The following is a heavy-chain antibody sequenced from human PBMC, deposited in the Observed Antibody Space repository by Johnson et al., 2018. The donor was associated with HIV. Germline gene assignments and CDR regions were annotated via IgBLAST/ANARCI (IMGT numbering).Heavy chain of an antibody. D-gene: IGHD1-26*01. Sequence: EVQLLESGGGLVHPGGSLRLSCAASGFTVSSNYMSWVRQAPGKGLEWVSVIYSGGTTYYADSVKGRFTISRDTSENTVYLQMNSLRAEDTAVYYCARSSGSYLDDAFDILGQGTMVTVSS. J-gene: IGHJ3*02. CDR2: IYSGGTT. V-gene: IGHV3-66*01. CDR3: ARSSGSYLDDAFDI. CDR1: GFTVSSNY.